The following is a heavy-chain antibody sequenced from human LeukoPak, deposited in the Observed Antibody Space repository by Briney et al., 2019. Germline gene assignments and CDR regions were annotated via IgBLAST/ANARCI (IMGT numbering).Heavy chain of an antibody. Sequence: WETLSLTCTVSGGSISSYYWSWIRQPPGKGLEWIGYIYYSGSTNYNPSLKSPVAISLDTSNNQFSLRLGSVTAADTAVYYCARWRYSSSPGWFDTWGQGTPVTVSS. CDR1: GGSISSYY. D-gene: IGHD6-6*01. J-gene: IGHJ5*02. V-gene: IGHV4-59*08. CDR2: IYYSGST. CDR3: ARWRYSSSPGWFDT.